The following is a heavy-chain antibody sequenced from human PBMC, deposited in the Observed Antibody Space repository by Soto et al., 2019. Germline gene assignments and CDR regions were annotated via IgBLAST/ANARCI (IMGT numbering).Heavy chain of an antibody. Sequence: SGPTLVNPTQALTLTCTFSGFSLRTTGVGVGWIRQPPGKALEWLALLYWDDDNRYNPSLKSRLTLTKDTSKSQVVLTLTNVDPADTAXYYCAHNPPQDSGAFDIWGQGTMVTVSS. D-gene: IGHD6-19*01. V-gene: IGHV2-5*02. J-gene: IGHJ3*02. CDR2: LYWDDDN. CDR3: AHNPPQDSGAFDI. CDR1: GFSLRTTGVG.